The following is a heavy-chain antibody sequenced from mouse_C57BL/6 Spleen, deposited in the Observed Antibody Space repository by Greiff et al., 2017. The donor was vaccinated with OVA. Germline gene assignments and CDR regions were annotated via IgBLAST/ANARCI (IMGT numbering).Heavy chain of an antibody. CDR1: GYTFTSYW. V-gene: IGHV1-64*01. CDR2: IHPNSGST. J-gene: IGHJ4*01. Sequence: QVQLQQPGAELVKPGASVKLSCKASGYTFTSYWMHWVKQRPGQGLAWIGMIHPNSGSTNYNEKFKSKATLTVDKSSSTAYMQLSSLTSEDSAVYYCARGEDYDDAMDYWGQGTSVTVSS. D-gene: IGHD2-4*01. CDR3: ARGEDYDDAMDY.